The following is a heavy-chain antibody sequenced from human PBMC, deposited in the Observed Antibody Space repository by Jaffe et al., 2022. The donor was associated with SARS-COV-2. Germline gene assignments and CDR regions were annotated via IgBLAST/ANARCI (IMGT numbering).Heavy chain of an antibody. CDR2: ISYDGSNK. Sequence: QVQLVESGGGVVQPGRSLRLSCAASGFTFSSYAMHWVRQAPGKGLEWVAVISYDGSNKYYADSVKGRFTISRDNSKNTLYLQMNSLRAEDTAVYYCARDISGSYWENYYYGMDVWGQGTTVTVSS. CDR1: GFTFSSYA. D-gene: IGHD1-26*01. J-gene: IGHJ6*02. V-gene: IGHV3-30-3*01. CDR3: ARDISGSYWENYYYGMDV.